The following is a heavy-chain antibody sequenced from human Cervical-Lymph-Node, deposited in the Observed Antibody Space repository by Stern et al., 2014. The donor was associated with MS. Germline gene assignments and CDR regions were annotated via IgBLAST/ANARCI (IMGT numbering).Heavy chain of an antibody. V-gene: IGHV3-9*01. CDR3: AKENSGSYRWYYYYGMDV. CDR1: GFTFDDYA. Sequence: EVQLVQSGGGLVQPGRSLRLSCAASGFTFDDYAMHWVRQAPGKGLEWVSGISWNSGSIGYADSVKGRFTISRDNAKNSLYLQMNSLRAEDTAFYCAKENSGSYRWYYYYGMDVWGQGTTVTVSS. D-gene: IGHD1-26*01. J-gene: IGHJ6*02. CDR2: ISWNSGSI.